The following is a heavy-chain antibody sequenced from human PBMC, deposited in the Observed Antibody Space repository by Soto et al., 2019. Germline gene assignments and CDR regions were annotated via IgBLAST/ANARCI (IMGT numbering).Heavy chain of an antibody. CDR1: GGTFGSYA. CDR3: AREAPYCTSATCPKFYDMDV. CDR2: IIPILNSP. V-gene: IGHV1-69*13. J-gene: IGHJ6*02. D-gene: IGHD2-2*01. Sequence: SVKVSCKASGGTFGSYAITCVRRAPGQGLEWLGGIIPILNSPAYAQKFQARVVITADEITNTAYMELNSLRFDDTAVYYCAREAPYCTSATCPKFYDMDVWGQGTTVTVS.